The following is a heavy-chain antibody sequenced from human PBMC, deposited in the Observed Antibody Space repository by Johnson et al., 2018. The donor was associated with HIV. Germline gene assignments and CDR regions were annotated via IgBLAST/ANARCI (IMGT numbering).Heavy chain of an antibody. V-gene: IGHV3-9*01. CDR1: GFNFGDYG. CDR2: LSWNSGSM. CDR3: GRDMSSRWGMGEACDI. J-gene: IGHJ3*02. Sequence: QLVESGGGLVQPGGSLRLSCAASGFNFGDYGMSWVRQAPGKGLEWVSGLSWNSGSMGYADSVKGRFTISRDNAKNSLYLQMNSLRAEDTALYSCGRDMSSRWGMGEACDIWGQGTMVTVSS. D-gene: IGHD6-13*01.